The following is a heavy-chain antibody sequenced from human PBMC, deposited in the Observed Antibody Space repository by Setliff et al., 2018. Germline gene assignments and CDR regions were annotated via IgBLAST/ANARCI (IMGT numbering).Heavy chain of an antibody. Sequence: GESLKISCATSGFTFRDYSLTWVRQAPGKGLEWVSGIDQGSRGYYQDSMKGRFSISRDNSRNTIPSQINGVRVEDTATYYCAKRDAVAGAVAYWGRGTLVTVSS. V-gene: IGHV3-23*01. CDR2: IDQGSRG. CDR3: AKRDAVAGAVAY. J-gene: IGHJ4*02. CDR1: GFTFRDYS. D-gene: IGHD6-19*01.